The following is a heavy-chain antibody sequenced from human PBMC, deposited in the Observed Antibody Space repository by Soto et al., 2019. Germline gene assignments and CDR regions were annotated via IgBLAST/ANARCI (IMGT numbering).Heavy chain of an antibody. Sequence: WETLSFTYTVAGGPFRSYCCRWIRQPRGQGLEWIGAINYSGSTNYNPSRRCRVAISVDTPKNQSSLKLSSVTAADTAVYYCAGLQNPVRWLKNSQDYWGQATLVTGSS. D-gene: IGHD3-10*01. J-gene: IGHJ4*02. CDR1: GGPFRSYC. CDR2: INYSGST. CDR3: AGLQNPVRWLKNSQDY. V-gene: IGHV4-34*01.